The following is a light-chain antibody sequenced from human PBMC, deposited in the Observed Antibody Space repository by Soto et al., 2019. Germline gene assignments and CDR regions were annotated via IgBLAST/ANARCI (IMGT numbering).Light chain of an antibody. V-gene: IGLV1-40*01. Sequence: QAVVTQPPSVSGAPGQRVTISCTESSSKIGAGYDVHWYQQLPGTAPKLLIYGNSNRPSGVPDRFSGSKSGTSASLAITGLQAEDEADYYCQSYDSSLSGWVFGGGTQLTVL. CDR2: GNS. J-gene: IGLJ3*02. CDR1: SSKIGAGYD. CDR3: QSYDSSLSGWV.